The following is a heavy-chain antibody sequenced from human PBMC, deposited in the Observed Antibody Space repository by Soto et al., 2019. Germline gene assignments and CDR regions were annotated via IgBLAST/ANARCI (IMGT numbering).Heavy chain of an antibody. CDR2: ISAYNGNT. CDR1: GYTFTSYG. V-gene: IGHV1-18*01. D-gene: IGHD2-21*01. J-gene: IGHJ4*02. CDR3: AGGLWYTPPPDY. Sequence: QVQLVQSGAEVKKPGASVKVSCKASGYTFTSYGISWVRQAPGHGLEWMGWISAYNGNTNYAKKLQGRVTMTTDTSTSTAYMELRSLRSDDAAVYFCAGGLWYTPPPDYWGQGTLVTVSS.